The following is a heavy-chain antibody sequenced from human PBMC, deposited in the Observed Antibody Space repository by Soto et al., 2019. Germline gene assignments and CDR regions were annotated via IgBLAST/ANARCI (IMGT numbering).Heavy chain of an antibody. D-gene: IGHD3-22*01. CDR3: ATDHPGYYDSSVSRIYY. V-gene: IGHV1-24*01. CDR1: GYTLTELS. Sequence: ASVKVSCKVSGYTLTELSMHWVRQAPGKGLEWMGGFDPEDGETIYAQKFQVRVTMTEDTSTDTAYMELSSLRSEDTAVYYCATDHPGYYDSSVSRIYYWGQGTLVTVSS. CDR2: FDPEDGET. J-gene: IGHJ4*02.